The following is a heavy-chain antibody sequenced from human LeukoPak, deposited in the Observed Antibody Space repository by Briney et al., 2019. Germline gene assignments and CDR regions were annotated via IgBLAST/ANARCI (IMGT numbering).Heavy chain of an antibody. CDR3: AKYAGAGAYDRHNESDS. D-gene: IGHD3-22*01. CDR1: GFTFSRYA. CDR2: AAYDGSNK. V-gene: IGHV3-30*18. Sequence: GGSLRLSCTASGFTFSRYAMHWLRQAPGKGLEWVAVAAYDGSNKYPADSLKGRFTISRDNSKNTLFLEMNSLRPEDTAVYYCAKYAGAGAYDRHNESDSWGQGTLVTVSS. J-gene: IGHJ4*02.